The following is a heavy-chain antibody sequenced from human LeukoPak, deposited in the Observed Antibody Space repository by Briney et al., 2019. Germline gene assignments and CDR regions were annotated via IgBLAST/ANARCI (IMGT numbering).Heavy chain of an antibody. V-gene: IGHV1-69*01. D-gene: IGHD4-23*01. Sequence: SVKVSCKASGGTFSSYAISWVRQAPGQGLEWMGGIIPIFGTANYAQKFQGRVTITADESTGTAYMELSSLRSEDTAVYYCAGDEAPTTVVTYFDYWGQGTLVTVSS. CDR1: GGTFSSYA. J-gene: IGHJ4*02. CDR3: AGDEAPTTVVTYFDY. CDR2: IIPIFGTA.